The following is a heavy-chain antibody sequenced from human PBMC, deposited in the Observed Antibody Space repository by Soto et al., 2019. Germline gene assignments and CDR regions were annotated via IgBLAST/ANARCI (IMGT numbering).Heavy chain of an antibody. V-gene: IGHV3-30-3*01. CDR2: ISYDGSNK. CDR3: ARDLTTWASYYYYGTDG. J-gene: IGHJ6*02. CDR1: GLTLSSYA. Sequence: GSRSLSCAVSGLTLSSYAMHLVRQAPGKGLEWVAVISYDGSNKYSEDSVKGRFTISRDNSKNTLYLQMNRLRAEDTAVYYWARDLTTWASYYYYGTDGWGHGTAVNVSS. D-gene: IGHD7-27*01.